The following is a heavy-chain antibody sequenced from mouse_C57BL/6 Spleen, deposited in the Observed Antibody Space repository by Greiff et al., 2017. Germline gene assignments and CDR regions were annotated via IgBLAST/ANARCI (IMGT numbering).Heavy chain of an antibody. CDR3: ARGGTFWYVDV. V-gene: IGHV5-17*01. CDR2: ISSGSSTI. J-gene: IGHJ1*03. CDR1: GFTFSDYG. Sequence: EVQRVESGGGLVKPGGSLKLSCAASGFTFSDYGMHWVRQAPEKGMEWVAYISSGSSTIYYADTVKGRFTISRDNAKNTLFLQMTSLRSEDTAMYYCARGGTFWYVDVWGTGTTVTVSS. D-gene: IGHD3-3*01.